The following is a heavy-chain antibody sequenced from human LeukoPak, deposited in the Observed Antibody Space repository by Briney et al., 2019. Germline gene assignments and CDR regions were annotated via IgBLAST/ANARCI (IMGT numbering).Heavy chain of an antibody. CDR1: GYTFTSYD. Sequence: GASVKVSCKASGYTFTSYDINWVRQAPGQGLEWMGWINPNSGGTNYAQKFQGRVTMTRDTSISTAYMELSRLRSDDTAVYYCARPRITMVRGAPNNWFDPWGQGTLVTVSS. CDR3: ARPRITMVRGAPNNWFDP. CDR2: INPNSGGT. V-gene: IGHV1-2*02. D-gene: IGHD3-10*01. J-gene: IGHJ5*02.